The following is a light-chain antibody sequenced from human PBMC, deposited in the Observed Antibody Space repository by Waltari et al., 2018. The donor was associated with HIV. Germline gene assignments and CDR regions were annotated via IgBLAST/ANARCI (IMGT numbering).Light chain of an antibody. Sequence: QSVLTQPPSASGTTGQRVTVSCSGSSSNIGRNTVNWYQQLPGTAPKLLIYSNNQRPSGVPDRFSGSKSGTSASLAISGLQSEDEADYYCAAWDDSLNGYVFGTGTKVTVL. CDR3: AAWDDSLNGYV. J-gene: IGLJ1*01. CDR1: SSNIGRNT. V-gene: IGLV1-44*01. CDR2: SNN.